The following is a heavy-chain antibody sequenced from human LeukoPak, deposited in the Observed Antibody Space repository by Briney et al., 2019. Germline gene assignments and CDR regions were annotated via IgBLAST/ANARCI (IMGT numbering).Heavy chain of an antibody. J-gene: IGHJ4*02. D-gene: IGHD2-8*01. CDR2: IYYSGTT. Sequence: KASETLSLTCTVSGGSISSGTYFWGWIRQARGKGLEWIGSIYYSGTTYYNPSVRSRITISIDMSKNQSSLKLNSVTAADTAVYYCVHTKDVYRGGRFDSWGQGTLVTVSS. CDR3: VHTKDVYRGGRFDS. CDR1: GGSISSGTYF. V-gene: IGHV4-39*07.